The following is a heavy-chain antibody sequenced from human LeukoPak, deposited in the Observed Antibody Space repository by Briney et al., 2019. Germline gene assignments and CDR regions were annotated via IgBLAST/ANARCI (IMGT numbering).Heavy chain of an antibody. CDR3: ARATFWSGYQRDSWYMDV. D-gene: IGHD3-3*01. J-gene: IGHJ6*03. CDR2: IYSGGST. Sequence: PGGSLRLSCAASGFTVSSNYMTWVRQAPGKGLEWVSVIYSGGSTYYADSVKGRFTISRDNSENTLYLYMNSLRAEDTAVYYCARATFWSGYQRDSWYMDVWGKGTTVTVSS. CDR1: GFTVSSNY. V-gene: IGHV3-66*02.